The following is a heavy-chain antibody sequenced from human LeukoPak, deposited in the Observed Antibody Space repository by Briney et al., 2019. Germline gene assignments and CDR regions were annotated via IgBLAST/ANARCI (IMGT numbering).Heavy chain of an antibody. CDR3: VSAKFLVRGVSWFDP. V-gene: IGHV4-59*10. J-gene: IGHJ5*02. D-gene: IGHD3-10*01. Sequence: SETLSLTCAVYGGTFSGYYWSWIRQPAGKGLEWIGRIYTSGSTNYNPSLKSRVTISVDTSKNQFSLKLTSVTAADTAVYYCVSAKFLVRGVSWFDPWGQGTLVTVSS. CDR1: GGTFSGYY. CDR2: IYTSGST.